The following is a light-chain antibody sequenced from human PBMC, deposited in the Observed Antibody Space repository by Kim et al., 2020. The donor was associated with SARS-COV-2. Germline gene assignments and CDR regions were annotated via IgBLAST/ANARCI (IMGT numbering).Light chain of an antibody. V-gene: IGLV2-14*01. Sequence: QSALTQTASVSGSPGQSITISCTGTSSDVGGYKFVSWYQLHPGKAPKLMIYEVTNRPSGVPNRFSGSKSGNTASLTISGLQAEDEAEYYCSSYTSSTTYAVFGGGTQLTVL. CDR3: SSYTSSTTYAV. CDR1: SSDVGGYKF. CDR2: EVT. J-gene: IGLJ7*01.